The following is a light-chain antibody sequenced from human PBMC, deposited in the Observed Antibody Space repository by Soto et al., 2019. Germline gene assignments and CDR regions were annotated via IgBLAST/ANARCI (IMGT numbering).Light chain of an antibody. J-gene: IGLJ2*01. V-gene: IGLV2-14*01. CDR3: SSYTSGSTLVV. Sequence: QSVLTQPASVSGSPGQSITISCPGSSSDVGAYNYVSWYQQHPGKAPRLMIYEVTNRPSGVSNRFSGSKSGNTASLTISGLRAEDEADYYCSSYTSGSTLVVFGGGTKLTVL. CDR2: EVT. CDR1: SSDVGAYNY.